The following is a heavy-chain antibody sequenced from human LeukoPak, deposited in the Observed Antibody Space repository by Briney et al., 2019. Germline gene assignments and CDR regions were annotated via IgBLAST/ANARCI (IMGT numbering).Heavy chain of an antibody. J-gene: IGHJ4*02. CDR1: DDSISSLH. Sequence: SETLSLTCTVSDDSISSLHWSWIRQPPGKRLEWIGSTYNSGSTNYNPSLKSRVTISVDTSKNQLSLKLSSVTAADTAMYYCAGGLQWLAHDCWGQGTLVTVPS. D-gene: IGHD6-19*01. CDR3: AGGLQWLAHDC. V-gene: IGHV4-59*08. CDR2: TYNSGST.